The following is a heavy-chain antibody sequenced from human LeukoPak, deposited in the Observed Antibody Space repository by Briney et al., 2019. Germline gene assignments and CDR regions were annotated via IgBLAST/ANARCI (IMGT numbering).Heavy chain of an antibody. Sequence: SETLSLTCTVSGYSISSGYYWGWIRQPPGKGLEWIGEINHSGSTNYNPSLKSRVTISVDTSKNQFSLKLSSVTAADTAVYYCARLVRGVKPWGQGTLVTVSS. CDR3: ARLVRGVKP. D-gene: IGHD3-10*01. CDR1: GYSISSGYY. V-gene: IGHV4-38-2*02. J-gene: IGHJ4*02. CDR2: INHSGST.